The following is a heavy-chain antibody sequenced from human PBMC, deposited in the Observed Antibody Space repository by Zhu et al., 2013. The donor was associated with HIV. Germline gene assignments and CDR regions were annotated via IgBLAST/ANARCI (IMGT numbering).Heavy chain of an antibody. CDR1: GGTFSSYA. D-gene: IGHD5-12*01. V-gene: IGHV1-69*06. CDR3: ARAMWGEYSGYDRGGGWYPFDY. J-gene: IGHJ4*02. Sequence: QVQLVQSGAEVKKPGSSVKVSCKASGGTFSSYAISWVRQAPGQGLEWMGGIIPIFGTANYAQKFQGRVTITADKSTSTAYMELSSLRSEDTAVYYCARAMWGEYSGYDRGGGWYPFDYWGQGTLVTVSS. CDR2: IIPIFGTA.